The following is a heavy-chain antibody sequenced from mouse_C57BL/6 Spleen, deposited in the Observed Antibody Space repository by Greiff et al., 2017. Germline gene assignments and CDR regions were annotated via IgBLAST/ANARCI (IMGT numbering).Heavy chain of an antibody. J-gene: IGHJ2*01. Sequence: VQLQQSGAELARPGASVKLSCKASGYTFTSYGISWVKQRTGQGLEWIGEIYPRSGNTYYNEKFKGQATLTADKSSSTAYMELRSLPSEDSSVYFCARRGVYDGYYEGVDYWGQGTTLTVSS. D-gene: IGHD2-3*01. CDR3: ARRGVYDGYYEGVDY. CDR1: GYTFTSYG. V-gene: IGHV1-81*01. CDR2: IYPRSGNT.